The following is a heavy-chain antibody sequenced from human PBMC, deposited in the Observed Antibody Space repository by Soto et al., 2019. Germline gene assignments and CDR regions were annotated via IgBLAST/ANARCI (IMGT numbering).Heavy chain of an antibody. Sequence: ASVKVSCKASGYTFTSYGISWVRQAPGQGLEWMGWISAYNGNTDYAQKLQGRVTMTTDTSTSTAYMELRSLRSDDTAVYYCASSYYDFWSGYPPRFDYWGQGTLVTVSS. J-gene: IGHJ4*02. CDR3: ASSYYDFWSGYPPRFDY. V-gene: IGHV1-18*04. CDR2: ISAYNGNT. D-gene: IGHD3-3*01. CDR1: GYTFTSYG.